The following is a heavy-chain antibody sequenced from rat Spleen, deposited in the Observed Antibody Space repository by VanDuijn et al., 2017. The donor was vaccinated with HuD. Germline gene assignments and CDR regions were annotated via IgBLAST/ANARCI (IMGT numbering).Heavy chain of an antibody. V-gene: IGHV5-25*01. CDR1: GFTFSNYY. CDR3: ARHPQLGVFWYFDF. J-gene: IGHJ1*01. D-gene: IGHD5-1*01. CDR2: ISTGGGNT. Sequence: EVQLVESGGGLVQPGRSMKLSCAASGFTFSNYYMAWVRQAPTKGLEWVASISTGGGNTYYRDSVKGRFTISRDNAKSTLYLQMDSLRSEDTATYYCARHPQLGVFWYFDFWGPGTMVTVSS.